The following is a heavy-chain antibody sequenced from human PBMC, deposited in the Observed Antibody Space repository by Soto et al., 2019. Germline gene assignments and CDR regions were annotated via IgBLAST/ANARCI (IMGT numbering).Heavy chain of an antibody. V-gene: IGHV3-23*01. Sequence: EVQLLESGGGLVQPGGSLRLSCAASGFTFITFAMTWVRQAPGKGLGWVSAISGSGDKTYYADSVKGRFTMSRDNSKSTLYLQMNSLRGDDTAVYHCAKGRGVLFYFDQWGQGTLVTVSS. CDR1: GFTFITFA. CDR3: AKGRGVLFYFDQ. J-gene: IGHJ4*02. CDR2: ISGSGDKT. D-gene: IGHD2-21*01.